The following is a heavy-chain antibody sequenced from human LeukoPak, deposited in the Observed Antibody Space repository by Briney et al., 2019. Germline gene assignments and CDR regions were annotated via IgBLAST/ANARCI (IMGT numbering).Heavy chain of an antibody. CDR3: ASGYCSGGSCYRFDY. Sequence: ASVKVSCKASGGTFSSYAISWVRQAPGQGLEWMGGIIPIFGTANYAQKFQGRVTITADESTSTAYMELSSLRSDDTAVYYCASGYCSGGSCYRFDYWGQGTLVTVSS. CDR2: IIPIFGTA. J-gene: IGHJ4*02. D-gene: IGHD2-15*01. V-gene: IGHV1-69*13. CDR1: GGTFSSYA.